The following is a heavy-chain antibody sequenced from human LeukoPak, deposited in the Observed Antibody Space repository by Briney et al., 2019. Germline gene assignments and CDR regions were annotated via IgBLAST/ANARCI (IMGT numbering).Heavy chain of an antibody. Sequence: GGSLRLSCAASGFTFSSYWMSWVRQAPGKGLEWVANIKQDGSEKNYVDSVKGRFTISSDNVKNSLYLQMNSVRAEDTAVYYCARGFLEWLLSYYYYMDVWGKGTTVTVSS. CDR1: GFTFSSYW. J-gene: IGHJ6*03. CDR2: IKQDGSEK. D-gene: IGHD3-3*01. CDR3: ARGFLEWLLSYYYYMDV. V-gene: IGHV3-7*01.